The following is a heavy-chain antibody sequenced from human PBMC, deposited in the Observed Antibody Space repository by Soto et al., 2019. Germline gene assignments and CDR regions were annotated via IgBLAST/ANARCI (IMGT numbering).Heavy chain of an antibody. D-gene: IGHD2-2*03. J-gene: IGHJ4*02. V-gene: IGHV2-5*01. CDR1: GFSLSTSGVG. CDR3: AHHPPAGPGGFYLGF. Sequence: QITLKESGPTLVKPTQTLTLTCTFSGFSLSTSGVGVGWIRQPPGKALEWLALIYWNDDKRYSPSLKSRLTITQDTPKNQVVLTITNLEPVDTATYYCAHHPPAGPGGFYLGFWGQGTLVTVSS. CDR2: IYWNDDK.